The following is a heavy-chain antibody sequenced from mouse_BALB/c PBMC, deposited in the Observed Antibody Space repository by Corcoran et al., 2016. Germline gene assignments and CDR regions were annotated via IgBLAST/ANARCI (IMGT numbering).Heavy chain of an antibody. V-gene: IGHV9-3-1*01. CDR3: ARFYYDYRDFDY. J-gene: IGHJ2*01. Sequence: QIQLVQSGPELKKPGETVKISCKASGYTFTNYGMNWVKQAPGKGLQWMGWINTYTGEPTYADDFKGRFAFYLETSASTAYLQSNNLKNEDTATYFCARFYYDYRDFDYGGQGTTLTVSS. CDR2: INTYTGEP. D-gene: IGHD2-4*01. CDR1: GYTFTNYG.